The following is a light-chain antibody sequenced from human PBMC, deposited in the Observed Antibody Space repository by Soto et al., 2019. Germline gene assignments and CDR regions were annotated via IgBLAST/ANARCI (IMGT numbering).Light chain of an antibody. CDR2: DVT. Sequence: QSVLTQPASVSWSPGQSITISCTGTSSDVGGYNYFSWYQKHPVKAHKLMIYDVTNRPSGVSDRFSGSKSGNTASLTISGLQAEDEADYYCSSYTSSSTPYVFGTGTKVTVL. J-gene: IGLJ1*01. CDR1: SSDVGGYNY. CDR3: SSYTSSSTPYV. V-gene: IGLV2-14*01.